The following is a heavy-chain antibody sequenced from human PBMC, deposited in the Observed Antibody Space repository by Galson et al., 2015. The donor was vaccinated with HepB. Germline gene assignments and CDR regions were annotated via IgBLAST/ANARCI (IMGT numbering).Heavy chain of an antibody. CDR3: AKDSNYYSNYDRRREYYYGMDV. Sequence: SLRLSCAASGFTFSSYGMHWVRQAPGKGLEWVAVISYDGSNKYYADSVKGRFTISRDNSKNTLYLQMNSLRAEDTAVYYCAKDSNYYSNYDRRREYYYGMDVWGQGTTVTVSS. D-gene: IGHD4-11*01. CDR2: ISYDGSNK. CDR1: GFTFSSYG. V-gene: IGHV3-30*18. J-gene: IGHJ6*02.